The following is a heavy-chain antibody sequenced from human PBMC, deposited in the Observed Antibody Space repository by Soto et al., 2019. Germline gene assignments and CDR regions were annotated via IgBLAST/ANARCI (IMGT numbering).Heavy chain of an antibody. CDR3: ARDQGNYDFWSGYYTGSGMDV. V-gene: IGHV3-33*01. CDR2: IWYDGSNK. J-gene: IGHJ6*04. Sequence: GGSLRLSCAASGFTFSSYGMHWVRQAPGKGLEWVAVIWYDGSNKYYADSVKGRFTISRDNSKNTLYLQMNSLRAEDTAVYYCARDQGNYDFWSGYYTGSGMDVWGKGTTVTVSS. D-gene: IGHD3-3*01. CDR1: GFTFSSYG.